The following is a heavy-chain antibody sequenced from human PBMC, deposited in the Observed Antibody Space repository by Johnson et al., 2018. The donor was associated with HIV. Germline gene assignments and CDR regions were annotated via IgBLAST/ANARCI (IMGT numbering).Heavy chain of an antibody. Sequence: QVQLVESGGGVVQPGRSLRLSCAASGFTFSNYGMHWVRQAPGKGLEWVALITYDGSHQYYEDPVKGRFTISSDNSKNTVWLQLNSLRAEDTGVYYCAKGEYFDSGGYYHVVMNGFDIWGQGTTVIVSS. CDR3: AKGEYFDSGGYYHVVMNGFDI. V-gene: IGHV3-30*18. D-gene: IGHD3-22*01. CDR2: ITYDGSHQ. CDR1: GFTFSNYG. J-gene: IGHJ3*02.